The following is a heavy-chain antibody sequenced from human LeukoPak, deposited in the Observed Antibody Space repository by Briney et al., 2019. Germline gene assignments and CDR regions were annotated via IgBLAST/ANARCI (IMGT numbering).Heavy chain of an antibody. CDR2: INPNSGGT. Sequence: VSVKVSCKASGYTFTGYYMHWVRQAPGQGLEWMGWINPNSGGTNYAQKFQGRVTMTRDTSISTAYMELSRLRSDDTAVYYCARGRTYYDSSGPVDYWGQGTLVTVSS. CDR1: GYTFTGYY. V-gene: IGHV1-2*02. CDR3: ARGRTYYDSSGPVDY. J-gene: IGHJ4*02. D-gene: IGHD3-22*01.